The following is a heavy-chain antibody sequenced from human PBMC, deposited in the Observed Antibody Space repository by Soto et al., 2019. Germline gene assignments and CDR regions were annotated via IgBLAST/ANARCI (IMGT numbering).Heavy chain of an antibody. D-gene: IGHD3-10*01. CDR1: GFTFNNYA. Sequence: EVQLLESGGGLVQPGGSLRLSCAASGFTFNNYAMTWVRQAPGKGLEWVSAISGGGDTTSYADSVKGRFTVSRDGSKNTLYLQMSSLRAEDTALYYCVKGRGGSGSLTPRVDFWGQRTLVTVSS. CDR3: VKGRGGSGSLTPRVDF. CDR2: ISGGGDTT. J-gene: IGHJ4*02. V-gene: IGHV3-23*01.